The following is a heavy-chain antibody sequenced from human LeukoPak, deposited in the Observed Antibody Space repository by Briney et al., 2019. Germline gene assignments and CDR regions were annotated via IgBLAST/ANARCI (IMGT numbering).Heavy chain of an antibody. CDR3: ATSSLDY. V-gene: IGHV3-64*01. D-gene: IGHD6-6*01. J-gene: IGHJ4*02. CDR2: ISSNGGST. Sequence: GGSLRLSXAASGFTFSSYAMYWVRQAPGKGLECVSTISSNGGSTSYANSVKGRFTISRDSSKNTLYLQMGSLRADDMAVYYCATSSLDYWGQGTLVTVSS. CDR1: GFTFSSYA.